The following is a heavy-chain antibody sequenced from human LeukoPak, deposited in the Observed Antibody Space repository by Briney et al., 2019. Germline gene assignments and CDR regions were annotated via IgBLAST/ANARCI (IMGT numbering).Heavy chain of an antibody. CDR3: AKDRSGHPDAFDI. D-gene: IGHD3-3*01. CDR1: GFTFSSYG. V-gene: IGHV3-30*02. CDR2: IRYDGSNK. J-gene: IGHJ3*02. Sequence: GGSLRLSCAASGFTFSSYGMHWVRPAPGKGLEWVAFIRYDGSNKCYADSVKGRFTISRDNSKNTLYLQMNSLRAEDTAVYYCAKDRSGHPDAFDIWGQGTMVTVSS.